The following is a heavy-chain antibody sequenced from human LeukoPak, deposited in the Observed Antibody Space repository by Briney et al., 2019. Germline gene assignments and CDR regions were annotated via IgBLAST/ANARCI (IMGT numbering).Heavy chain of an antibody. CDR3: AKDLRAGYDFWSGYYAFDI. D-gene: IGHD3-3*01. CDR1: GFTFSSYA. V-gene: IGHV3-23*01. CDR2: ISGSGGST. Sequence: GGSLRLSCAASGFTFSSYAMSWVRQAPGKGLEWVPAISGSGGSTYYADSVKGRFTISRDNSKNTLYLQMNSLRAEDTAVYYCAKDLRAGYDFWSGYYAFDIWGQGTMVTVSS. J-gene: IGHJ3*02.